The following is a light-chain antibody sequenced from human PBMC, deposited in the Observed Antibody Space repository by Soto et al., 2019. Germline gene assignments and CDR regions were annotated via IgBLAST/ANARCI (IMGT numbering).Light chain of an antibody. CDR2: KAS. J-gene: IGKJ1*01. V-gene: IGKV1-5*03. CDR3: QQYNNYWT. CDR1: QSLSSR. Sequence: DIQMTQSPSTLSASVGDRVTITCRASQSLSSRLAWYQQTPGKAPKVLIYKASSLESGVPSRFSGSGSGTEFTLTISSLQPDDFATYYCQQYNNYWTFGQGTKVEIK.